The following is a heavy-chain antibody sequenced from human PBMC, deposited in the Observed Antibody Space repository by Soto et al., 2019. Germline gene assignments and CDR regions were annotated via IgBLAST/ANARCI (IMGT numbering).Heavy chain of an antibody. CDR3: ARAHDYGDYVGAFDI. D-gene: IGHD4-17*01. V-gene: IGHV3-13*01. J-gene: IGHJ3*02. Sequence: EVQLVESGGGLVQPGGSLRLSCAASGFTFSSYDMHWVRQATGKGLEWVSAIGTAGDTYYPGSVKGRFTISRENAKNYLYFQMKGLIAGDTAVYYCARAHDYGDYVGAFDIWGQGTMVTVSS. CDR2: IGTAGDT. CDR1: GFTFSSYD.